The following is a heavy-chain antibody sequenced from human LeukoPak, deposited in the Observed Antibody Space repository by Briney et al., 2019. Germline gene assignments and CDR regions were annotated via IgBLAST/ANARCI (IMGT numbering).Heavy chain of an antibody. CDR1: GFTFSSYA. V-gene: IGHV3-64*01. D-gene: IGHD2-8*02. CDR2: ISSNGGST. Sequence: PGGSLKLSCAASGFTFSSYAMHWVRQAPGKGLEYVSAISSNGGSTYYANSVKGRFTISRDNSKNTLYLQMNSLRAEDTAVYYCAKTDRDLVARYGRDAFDIWGQGTMVTVSS. J-gene: IGHJ3*02. CDR3: AKTDRDLVARYGRDAFDI.